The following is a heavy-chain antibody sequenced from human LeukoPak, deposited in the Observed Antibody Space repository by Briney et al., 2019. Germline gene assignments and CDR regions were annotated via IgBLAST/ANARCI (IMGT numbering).Heavy chain of an antibody. D-gene: IGHD6-13*01. Sequence: SETLSLTCAVSGGSISTFYWSWIRQPPGKGLEWIGYVYYSGNTNYNPSLKSRVTISVDTSRNQFSLKLSSVTAADTAVHFCARGMSIASAGNYWYFDLWGRGTLVTVSS. CDR2: VYYSGNT. CDR1: GGSISTFY. CDR3: ARGMSIASAGNYWYFDL. V-gene: IGHV4-59*01. J-gene: IGHJ2*01.